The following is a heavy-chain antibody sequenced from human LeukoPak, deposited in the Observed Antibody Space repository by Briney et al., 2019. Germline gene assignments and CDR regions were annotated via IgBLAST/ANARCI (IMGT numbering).Heavy chain of an antibody. CDR1: GGTFSSYA. CDR3: ARVVDCSSTSCPPLAFDI. D-gene: IGHD2-2*01. Sequence: SVKVSCKASGGTFSSYAISWVRQAPGQGLEWMGGIIPIFGTANYAQKFQGRVTITTDESTSTAYMELSSLRSEGTAVYYCARVVDCSSTSCPPLAFDIWGQGTMVTVSS. CDR2: IIPIFGTA. V-gene: IGHV1-69*05. J-gene: IGHJ3*02.